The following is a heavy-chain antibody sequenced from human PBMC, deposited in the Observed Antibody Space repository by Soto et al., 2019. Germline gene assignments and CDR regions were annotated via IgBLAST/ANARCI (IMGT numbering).Heavy chain of an antibody. J-gene: IGHJ6*02. CDR3: ARLNGYCISTNCHGYYGMDV. CDR1: GGSISSGGYY. D-gene: IGHD2-2*03. Sequence: SETLSLTCTVSGGSISSGGYYWSWIRQHPGKGLEWIGYIYYSGSTYYNPSLKSRVTISVDTSKNEFSLKLSSVTAADTAVYYCARLNGYCISTNCHGYYGMDVWGQGTTVTVSS. CDR2: IYYSGST. V-gene: IGHV4-31*03.